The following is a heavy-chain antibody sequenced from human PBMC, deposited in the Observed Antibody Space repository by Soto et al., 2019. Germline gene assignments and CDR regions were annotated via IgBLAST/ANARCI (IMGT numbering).Heavy chain of an antibody. CDR3: ARSQGSSTSLDIYYYYYYGMDV. D-gene: IGHD2-2*01. V-gene: IGHV1-69*01. CDR2: IIPISETT. CDR1: GGTFSSYA. J-gene: IGHJ6*02. Sequence: QVQLVQSGAEVKKPGSSVKVSCKASGGTFSSYAISWVRQDPGQGLEWMGGIIPISETTNYAQKFQGRVTITADESKSTAYMELSSLRSEDTAVYYCARSQGSSTSLDIYYYYYYGMDVWGQGTTVTVSS.